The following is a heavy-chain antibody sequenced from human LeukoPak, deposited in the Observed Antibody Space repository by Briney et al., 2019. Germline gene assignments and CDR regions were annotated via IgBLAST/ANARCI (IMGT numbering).Heavy chain of an antibody. CDR2: ISSSSSYI. CDR1: GFTFSSYS. Sequence: PGGSLRLSCAASGFTFSSYSMNWVRQAPGKGLEWVSSISSSSSYIYYADSVKGRFTISRDNSKNTLYLQMNSLRAEDTAVYYCARVTMVRGATFDYWGQGTLVTVSS. CDR3: ARVTMVRGATFDY. J-gene: IGHJ4*02. V-gene: IGHV3-21*04. D-gene: IGHD3-10*01.